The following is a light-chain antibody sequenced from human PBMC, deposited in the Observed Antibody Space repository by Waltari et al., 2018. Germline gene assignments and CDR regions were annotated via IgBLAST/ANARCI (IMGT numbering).Light chain of an antibody. J-gene: IGLJ2*01. CDR2: GVN. CDR1: WSNIGAGYD. Sequence: QSVLTQPPSVSGAPGQRVTISCTGSWSNIGAGYDVHWSQQLPGKAPTLLVYGVNTRPPGVPDRFFGSKAGTSASRAIPGLQPEDEADYYCQSYDTSLGVVFGGGTKLTVL. CDR3: QSYDTSLGVV. V-gene: IGLV1-40*01.